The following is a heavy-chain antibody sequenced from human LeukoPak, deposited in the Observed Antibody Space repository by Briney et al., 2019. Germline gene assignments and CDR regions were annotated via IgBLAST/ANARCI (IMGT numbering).Heavy chain of an antibody. Sequence: PSETLSLTCSVSGGSIRSTNYYWGWIRQPPGTGLEWIGSIYYSGSTYYNPSLKSRVTISVDTSKNQFSLKLSSVTAADTAVYYCATAPMKSHDYGDYDFDYWGQGTLVTVSS. CDR3: ATAPMKSHDYGDYDFDY. D-gene: IGHD4-17*01. CDR2: IYYSGST. V-gene: IGHV4-39*07. J-gene: IGHJ4*02. CDR1: GGSIRSTNYY.